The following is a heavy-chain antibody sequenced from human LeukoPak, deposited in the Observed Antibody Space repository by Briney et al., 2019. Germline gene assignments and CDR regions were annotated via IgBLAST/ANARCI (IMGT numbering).Heavy chain of an antibody. Sequence: PGGSLRLSCAASGFTFSSYAMSWVRQAPGKGLEWVSAISGSGGSTYYADSVKGRFTISRDNSKNTLYLQMNSLRAEKTAVYYCPKARAPRIPFFGVVAPYFDYWGQGTLVTVSS. CDR3: PKARAPRIPFFGVVAPYFDY. J-gene: IGHJ4*02. CDR2: ISGSGGST. D-gene: IGHD3-3*01. V-gene: IGHV3-23*01. CDR1: GFTFSSYA.